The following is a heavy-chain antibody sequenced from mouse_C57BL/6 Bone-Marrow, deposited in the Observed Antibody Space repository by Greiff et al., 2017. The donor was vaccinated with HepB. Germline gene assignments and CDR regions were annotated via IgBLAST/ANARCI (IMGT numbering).Heavy chain of an antibody. CDR1: GFTFSSYA. Sequence: EVKLMESGGGLVKPGGSLKLSCAASGFTFSSYAMSWVRQTPEKRLEWVATISDGGSYTYYPDNVKGRFTISRDHAKNNLYLQMSHLKSEDTAMYYCARRVSWFAYWGQGTLVTVSA. J-gene: IGHJ3*01. CDR2: ISDGGSYT. CDR3: ARRVSWFAY. V-gene: IGHV5-4*03. D-gene: IGHD2-12*01.